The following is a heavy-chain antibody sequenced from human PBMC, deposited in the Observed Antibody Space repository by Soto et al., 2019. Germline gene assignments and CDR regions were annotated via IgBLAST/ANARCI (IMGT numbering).Heavy chain of an antibody. CDR2: IVVGSGNT. Sequence: GASVKVSCKASGFTFTSSAVQWVRHARGQRLEWIGWIVVGSGNTNYAQKFQERVTITRDMSTSTAYMELSSLRSEDTAVYYCAAEIYGSGSYRRYFDYWGQGTLGTVSS. J-gene: IGHJ4*02. D-gene: IGHD3-10*01. CDR3: AAEIYGSGSYRRYFDY. V-gene: IGHV1-58*01. CDR1: GFTFTSSA.